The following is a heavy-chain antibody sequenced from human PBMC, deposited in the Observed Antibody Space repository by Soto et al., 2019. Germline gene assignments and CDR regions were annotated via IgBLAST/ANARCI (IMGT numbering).Heavy chain of an antibody. CDR1: GGSINGSY. J-gene: IGHJ4*02. Sequence: SETLSLTCSVSGGSINGSYWSWIRQSPGKGLEWLGYVYYTGSTNYSPSLRSRVSISVDTSKNTVSLLMNSLRAEDTAVYFCARGSSGYISSWYYFDYWGRGTLLTVSS. V-gene: IGHV4-59*12. CDR2: VYYTGST. D-gene: IGHD6-13*01. CDR3: ARGSSGYISSWYYFDY.